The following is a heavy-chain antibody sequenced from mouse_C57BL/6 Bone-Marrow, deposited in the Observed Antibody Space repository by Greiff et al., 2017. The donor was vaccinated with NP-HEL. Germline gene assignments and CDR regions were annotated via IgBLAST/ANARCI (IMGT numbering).Heavy chain of an antibody. Sequence: QVQLQQPGAELVKPGASVKLSCKASGYTFTSYWMQWVKQRPGQGLEWIGEIDPSDSYTNYNQKFKGKATLTVDTSSSTAYMQLSSLTSEDSAVYYCASSTAQDDYWGQGTTLTVSS. V-gene: IGHV1-50*01. J-gene: IGHJ2*01. CDR2: IDPSDSYT. CDR1: GYTFTSYW. D-gene: IGHD3-2*02. CDR3: ASSTAQDDY.